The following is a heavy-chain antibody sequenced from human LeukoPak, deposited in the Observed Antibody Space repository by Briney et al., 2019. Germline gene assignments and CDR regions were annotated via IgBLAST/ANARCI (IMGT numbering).Heavy chain of an antibody. CDR1: GFTFSSYG. Sequence: GSLRLSCAASGFTFSSYGMHWDRQAPGKGLEWVAFIRYDGGNKDYADSVKGRFTISRDNSKNTLYLQMNSLRAEDTAVYYCAKDLVKRITMVRENYFDYWGQGTLVTVSS. D-gene: IGHD3-10*01. J-gene: IGHJ4*02. CDR3: AKDLVKRITMVRENYFDY. CDR2: IRYDGGNK. V-gene: IGHV3-30*02.